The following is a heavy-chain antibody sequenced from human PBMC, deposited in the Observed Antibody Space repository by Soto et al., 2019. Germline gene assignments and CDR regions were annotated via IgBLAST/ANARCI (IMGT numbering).Heavy chain of an antibody. CDR3: ARGYCSGGSCYLGDYYYYGMDV. D-gene: IGHD2-15*01. J-gene: IGHJ6*02. Sequence: QVQLVQSGAEVKKPGSSVKVSCKASGGTFSSYAISWVRQAPGQGLEWMGGIIPIFGTANYAQKFQGRVTITADESTSTAYMELSSLRYEDTAVYYCARGYCSGGSCYLGDYYYYGMDVWGQGTTVTVSS. CDR1: GGTFSSYA. CDR2: IIPIFGTA. V-gene: IGHV1-69*12.